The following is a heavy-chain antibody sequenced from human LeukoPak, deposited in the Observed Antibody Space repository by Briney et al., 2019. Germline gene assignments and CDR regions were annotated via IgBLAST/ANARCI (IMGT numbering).Heavy chain of an antibody. CDR1: GYTFTSYY. J-gene: IGHJ4*02. CDR2: INPNSGGT. D-gene: IGHD6-19*01. CDR3: ARAIAVVDY. V-gene: IGHV1-2*02. Sequence: ASVKVSCKASGYTFTSYYIHWVRQAPGQGLEWMGWINPNSGGTNSAQKCQGRVTMTKDTSISTAYMELSTLRSDDTAVYFCARAIAVVDYWGQGTLVTVSS.